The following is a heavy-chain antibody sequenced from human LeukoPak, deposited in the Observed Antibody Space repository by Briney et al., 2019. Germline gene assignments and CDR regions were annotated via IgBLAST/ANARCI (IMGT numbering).Heavy chain of an antibody. D-gene: IGHD3-22*01. J-gene: IGHJ3*02. V-gene: IGHV4-59*01. CDR3: ARDARYYDSSGYYAFDI. CDR1: GGSISPYF. Sequence: SETLSLTCTVSGGSISPYFWSWIRQPPGKGLEWIGYIYHSGSTNYNPSLKSRVTIPIDKSKKQFSLKLSSVTAADTAVYYCARDARYYDSSGYYAFDIWGQGTVVTVSS. CDR2: IYHSGST.